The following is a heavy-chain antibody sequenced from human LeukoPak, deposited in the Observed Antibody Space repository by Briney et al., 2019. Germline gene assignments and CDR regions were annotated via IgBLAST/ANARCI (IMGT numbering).Heavy chain of an antibody. CDR1: GGSVSSGSYY. V-gene: IGHV4-61*01. CDR2: IYYSGST. D-gene: IGHD1-26*01. CDR3: ARDLWAHDAFDI. Sequence: SETLSLTCTVSGGSVSSGSYYWSWIRQPPGKGLEWIGYIYYSGSTNYNPSLKSRVTISVDTSKNQFSLKLSSVTAADTAVYYCARDLWAHDAFDIWGQGTMVTVSS. J-gene: IGHJ3*02.